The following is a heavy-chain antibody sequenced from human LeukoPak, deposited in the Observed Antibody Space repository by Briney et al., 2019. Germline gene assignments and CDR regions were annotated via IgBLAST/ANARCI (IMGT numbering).Heavy chain of an antibody. Sequence: PSETLSLTCAVYGGSFSGYYWSWIRQPPGKGLEWIGEINHSGSTNYNPSLKSRVTISVDTFKNQFSLKLSSVTAADTAVYYCATIVVARYYYYGMDVWGQGTTVTVSS. D-gene: IGHD3-22*01. CDR2: INHSGST. CDR3: ATIVVARYYYYGMDV. CDR1: GGSFSGYY. V-gene: IGHV4-34*01. J-gene: IGHJ6*02.